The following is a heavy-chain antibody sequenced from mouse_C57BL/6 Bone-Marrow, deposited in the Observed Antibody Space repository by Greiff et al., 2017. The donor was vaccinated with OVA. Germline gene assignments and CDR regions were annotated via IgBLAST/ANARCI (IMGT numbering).Heavy chain of an antibody. CDR1: GYTFTSYW. D-gene: IGHD3-2*02. CDR2: INTSSGYT. Sequence: VQLQQSGAELAKPGASVKLSCKASGYTFTSYWMHWVKQRPGQGLEWIGYINTSSGYTKYNQKLKDKDTLTAYKSSSTAYMQLSSLTYEDSAVYYCARQLRLRRNAMDYWGQGTSVTVSS. V-gene: IGHV1-7*01. CDR3: ARQLRLRRNAMDY. J-gene: IGHJ4*01.